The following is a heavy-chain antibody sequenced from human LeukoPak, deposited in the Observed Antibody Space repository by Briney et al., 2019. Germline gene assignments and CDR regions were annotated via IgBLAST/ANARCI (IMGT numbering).Heavy chain of an antibody. J-gene: IGHJ5*02. V-gene: IGHV3-74*01. CDR3: ARVHNIDEP. D-gene: IGHD1-1*01. CDR2: INSDASTT. Sequence: QPGESLRLSCAASGFTFSYYWMHWVRQAPAKGLVWVSHINSDASTTAYADSVRGRFTVSRDNAKNTLYLQMNSLRVEDTAMYYCARVHNIDEPWGQGTLVTVSS. CDR1: GFTFSYYW.